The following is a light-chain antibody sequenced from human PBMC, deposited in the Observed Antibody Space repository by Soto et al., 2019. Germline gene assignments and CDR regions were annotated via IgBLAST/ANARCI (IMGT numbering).Light chain of an antibody. V-gene: IGLV2-18*02. CDR3: SSYAGSNNLV. J-gene: IGLJ2*01. Sequence: QSVLTQPPSVSGSPGQSVTISCTGTSSDFGSYNRVSWYQRPPGTGPKLVIYEVSNRPSGIPDRFSGSKSGNTASLTISGLQAEDEAEYYCSSYAGSNNLVFGGGTKLTVL. CDR1: SSDFGSYNR. CDR2: EVS.